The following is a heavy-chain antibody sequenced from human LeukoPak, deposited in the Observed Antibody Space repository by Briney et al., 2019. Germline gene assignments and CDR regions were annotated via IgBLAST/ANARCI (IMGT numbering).Heavy chain of an antibody. CDR2: ISSSGSTI. V-gene: IGHV3-11*04. CDR3: AREGDERFLEWSYYMDV. Sequence: SGGSLRLSCAASGFTFSDYYMSWIRQAPAKGLEWVSYISSSGSTIYYADPVKGRFTISRDNAKNSLYLQMNSLRAEDTAVYYCAREGDERFLEWSYYMDVWGKGTTVTVSS. CDR1: GFTFSDYY. D-gene: IGHD3-3*01. J-gene: IGHJ6*03.